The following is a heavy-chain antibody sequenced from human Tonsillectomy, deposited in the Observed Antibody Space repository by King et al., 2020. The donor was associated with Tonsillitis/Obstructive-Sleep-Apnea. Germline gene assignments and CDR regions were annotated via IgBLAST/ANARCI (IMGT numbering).Heavy chain of an antibody. J-gene: IGHJ6*02. CDR3: ARQGGSDSGGDYPLYYGMDV. CDR1: GGSISSSSYY. D-gene: IGHD2-21*02. Sequence: QLQESGPGLVKPSETLSLTCTVSGGSISSSSYYWGWIRQPPGKGLEWIGSIYYSGSTYYNPSLKSRVTISVDTSKNQFSLKLSSVTAADTAVYYCARQGGSDSGGDYPLYYGMDVWGQGTTVTVSS. V-gene: IGHV4-39*01. CDR2: IYYSGST.